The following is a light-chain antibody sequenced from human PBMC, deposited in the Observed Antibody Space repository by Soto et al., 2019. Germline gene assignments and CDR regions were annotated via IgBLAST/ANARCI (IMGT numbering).Light chain of an antibody. V-gene: IGKV3-20*01. CDR2: DTF. CDR1: QSLNSNY. CDR3: QQYDDWLRLT. J-gene: IGKJ4*01. Sequence: IVLTQSPGTLSLSPGERATLSCRASQSLNSNYLAWHQQKPGQAPRLLIYDTFSRATGIPARFSGSGSGTEFNLTISSLQSEDFAVYFCQQYDDWLRLTFGGGTKVDIK.